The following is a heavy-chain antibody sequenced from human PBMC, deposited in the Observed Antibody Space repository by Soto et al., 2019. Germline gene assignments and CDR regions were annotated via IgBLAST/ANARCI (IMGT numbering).Heavy chain of an antibody. V-gene: IGHV3-7*01. CDR1: GFTFSTYW. J-gene: IGHJ4*02. Sequence: EVQLVESGGGLVQPGGSLRLPCAASGFTFSTYWMTWVRQPPGKGLEWVASINQDGSERYYVDSVRGRFTISRDNAKNSLYLQINSLRAEDTAVCYCVCGGNFFVYWGQGTLVTVSP. D-gene: IGHD3-16*01. CDR2: INQDGSER. CDR3: VCGGNFFVY.